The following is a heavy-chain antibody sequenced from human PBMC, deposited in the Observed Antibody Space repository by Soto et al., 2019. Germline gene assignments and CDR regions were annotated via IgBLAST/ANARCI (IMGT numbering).Heavy chain of an antibody. J-gene: IGHJ4*02. V-gene: IGHV3-30*04. CDR2: ISREGKNK. D-gene: IGHD3-10*01. CDR3: ARSRNSAVADSFGV. CDR1: GFTFSRYA. Sequence: PGGSLRLSCAGSGFTFSRYAIHGVRQAPGKGLEWVAVISREGKNKYYVDSVKGRFTISRDDSQNTLYLQMNSLRREDTAVYYCARSRNSAVADSFGVWGQGTLVTVSS.